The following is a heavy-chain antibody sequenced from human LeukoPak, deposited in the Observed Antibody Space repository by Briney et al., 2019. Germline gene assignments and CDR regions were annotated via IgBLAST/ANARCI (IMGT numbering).Heavy chain of an antibody. J-gene: IGHJ4*02. D-gene: IGHD4-17*01. CDR2: IKQDGSQK. Sequence: PGGSLRLSCAASRFTFSSYWMSWVRQAPVKGLEWVANIKQDGSQKYYVDSVKGRFTISRDNANNSLYLQMDSLRVEDTAVYYCARGGTTVTPKNFDYWGQGTLVTVSS. CDR1: RFTFSSYW. CDR3: ARGGTTVTPKNFDY. V-gene: IGHV3-7*01.